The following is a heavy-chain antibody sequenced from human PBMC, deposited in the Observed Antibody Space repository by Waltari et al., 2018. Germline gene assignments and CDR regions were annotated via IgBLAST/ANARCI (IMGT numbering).Heavy chain of an antibody. J-gene: IGHJ6*02. CDR2: ISGRGGLT. D-gene: IGHD4-4*01. CDR3: AKGGFMTKVTTNGMDV. CDR1: GFSVSTYA. Sequence: EVQLLESGGGLAQPGGSLRLSCEGAGFSVSTYAVSWVRQGPGKGRAWVSGISGRGGLTYYADLLKGRFAISRDNSKNTLYLKMNSLRAEDTAVYYCAKGGFMTKVTTNGMDVWGQGTTVTVSS. V-gene: IGHV3-23*01.